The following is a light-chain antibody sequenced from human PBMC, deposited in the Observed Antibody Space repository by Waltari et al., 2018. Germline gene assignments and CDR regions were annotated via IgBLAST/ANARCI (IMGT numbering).Light chain of an antibody. CDR1: QGISRW. V-gene: IGKV1-5*01. CDR2: DAS. Sequence: DIQMTQSPSTLSASVGDRVTITCRASQGISRWLAWYQQKPGKPPKVLIYDASSLESGVPSRFSGSGSETEFTLVISNLQPDDVATYYCQQYYAPLRTFGQGTKVEVK. CDR3: QQYYAPLRT. J-gene: IGKJ1*01.